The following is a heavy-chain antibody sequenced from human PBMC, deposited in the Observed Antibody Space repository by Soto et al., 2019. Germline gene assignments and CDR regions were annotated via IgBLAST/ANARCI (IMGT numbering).Heavy chain of an antibody. CDR2: ISLYNGNT. D-gene: IGHD4-17*01. CDR3: AGITYGANYGDF. CDR1: GYTFNHYG. J-gene: IGHJ4*02. Sequence: ASVKVSCKASGYTFNHYGISWVRQAPGQGLEWMGWISLYNGNTNYAQKLQGRVTMTTDTSTSTAYMELRGLRSDDTAVYYCAGITYGANYGDFWGRGTLGTVSS. V-gene: IGHV1-18*01.